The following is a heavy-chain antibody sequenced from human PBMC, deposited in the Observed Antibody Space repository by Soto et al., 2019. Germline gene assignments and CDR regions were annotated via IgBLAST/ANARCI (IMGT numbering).Heavy chain of an antibody. CDR3: ARLYPWFDP. V-gene: IGHV4-59*08. CDR1: GGSISSYY. Sequence: PSETLSLTCTVSGGSISSYYWSWIRQPPGKGLEWIGYIYYSGSTNYNPSLKSRVTISVDTSKNQFSLKLSSVTAADTAVYYCARLYPWFDPWGQGNLVTVSS. D-gene: IGHD2-2*02. J-gene: IGHJ5*02. CDR2: IYYSGST.